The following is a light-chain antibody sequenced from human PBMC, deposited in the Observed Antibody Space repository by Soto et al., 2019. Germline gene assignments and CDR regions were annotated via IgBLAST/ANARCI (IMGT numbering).Light chain of an antibody. CDR3: AAWDDSLNGFWV. J-gene: IGLJ3*02. CDR2: SNN. Sequence: QSVLTQPPSASGTPGQRVTISCSGSSSNIGSNTVNWFQQLPGTAPKLLIYSNNQRPSGVPDRFSGSKSGTSASVAISGLQSEDEADYYCAAWDDSLNGFWVFGGGTKLTVL. CDR1: SSNIGSNT. V-gene: IGLV1-44*01.